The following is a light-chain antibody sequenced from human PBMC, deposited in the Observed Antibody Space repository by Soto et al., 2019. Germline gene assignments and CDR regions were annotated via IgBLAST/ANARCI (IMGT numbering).Light chain of an antibody. CDR3: SSYTTSSIWV. CDR2: EVS. V-gene: IGLV2-14*01. Sequence: QSALTQPASVSGSPGQSITLSCSGTSSDVGGYNYVSWYQQHPGKAPKLMIYEVSNWPSGVSNRFSGSKSANTASLTISGLQAEDEAAYYCSSYTTSSIWVFGGGTQLTVL. J-gene: IGLJ3*02. CDR1: SSDVGGYNY.